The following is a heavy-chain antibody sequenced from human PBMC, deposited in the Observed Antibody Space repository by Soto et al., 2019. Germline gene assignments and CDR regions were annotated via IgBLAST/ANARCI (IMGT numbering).Heavy chain of an antibody. J-gene: IGHJ4*02. CDR1: VCTFSSYL. V-gene: IGHV1-69*11. D-gene: IGHD6-19*01. CDR2: INPVLGTA. CDR3: ARDRQAVGLSDSGWYYFDY. Sequence: SVKVSCKASVCTFSSYLITWVRQAPGHGVEWVAWINPVLGTANYAHRFQGRVTITADESTSTAYMELSSLRSEDTAVYYCARDRQAVGLSDSGWYYFDYWGQGTLVTVSS.